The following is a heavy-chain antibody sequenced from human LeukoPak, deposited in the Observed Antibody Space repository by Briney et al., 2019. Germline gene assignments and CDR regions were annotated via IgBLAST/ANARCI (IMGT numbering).Heavy chain of an antibody. CDR3: ARGGSYLSAFDI. CDR2: TSYDGTRK. J-gene: IGHJ3*02. V-gene: IGHV3-30*03. CDR1: GFTFSSYG. Sequence: GGSLRLSCAASGFTFSSYGIHWVRQAPGKGLEWVAVTSYDGTRKYYADSVKGRFTISRDNSKNTLYLQMNSLRAEDTAVYYCARGGSYLSAFDIWGQGTMVTVSS. D-gene: IGHD1-26*01.